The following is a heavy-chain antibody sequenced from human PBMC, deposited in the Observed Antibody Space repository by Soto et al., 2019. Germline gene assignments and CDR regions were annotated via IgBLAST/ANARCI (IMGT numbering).Heavy chain of an antibody. D-gene: IGHD2-21*02. CDR1: GFTFSSYG. J-gene: IGHJ6*02. Sequence: GGSLRLSCAASGFTFSSYGMHWVRQAPGKGLEWVAVIWYDGSNKYYADSVKGRFTISRDNSKNTLYLQMNSLRAEDTAVYYCARGNLVPATPLGYYGMDVWGQGTTVTVSS. V-gene: IGHV3-33*01. CDR2: IWYDGSNK. CDR3: ARGNLVPATPLGYYGMDV.